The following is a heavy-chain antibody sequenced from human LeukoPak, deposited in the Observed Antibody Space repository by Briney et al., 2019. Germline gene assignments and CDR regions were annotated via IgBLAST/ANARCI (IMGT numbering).Heavy chain of an antibody. D-gene: IGHD6-19*01. CDR1: GFTFRSYS. CDR3: AKSAKKGIAVAYDAFDI. Sequence: GGSLRLSCAASGFTFRSYSMNWVRQAPGKGLEWVSYISSGSSTMYYADSVKGRFTISRDNSKNTLYPQMNSLRAEDTAVYYCAKSAKKGIAVAYDAFDIWGQGTMVTVSS. V-gene: IGHV3-48*01. J-gene: IGHJ3*02. CDR2: ISSGSSTM.